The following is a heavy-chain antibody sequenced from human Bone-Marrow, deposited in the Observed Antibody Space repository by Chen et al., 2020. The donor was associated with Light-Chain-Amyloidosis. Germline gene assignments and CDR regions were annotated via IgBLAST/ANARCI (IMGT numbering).Heavy chain of an antibody. CDR1: GYSVDSRYY. D-gene: IGHD3-10*01. Sequence: QVQLQESGPGLVKPSETLSLNCAVSGYSVDSRYYWGWIRQSPGKGLEWIGGVYYNEYTYYNPSLKSRVTVSVDTSKNQFSLTLYSVTAADTALYYCARGWTYGSGTYIYFFDYWGRGTLVTVSS. V-gene: IGHV4-38-2*01. CDR3: ARGWTYGSGTYIYFFDY. CDR2: VYYNEYT. J-gene: IGHJ4*02.